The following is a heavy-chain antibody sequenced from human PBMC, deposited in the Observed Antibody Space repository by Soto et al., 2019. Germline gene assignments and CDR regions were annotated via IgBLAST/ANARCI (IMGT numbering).Heavy chain of an antibody. D-gene: IGHD2-15*01. V-gene: IGHV4-59*08. CDR2: IYYSGST. CDR1: GGSISSYY. Sequence: SSETLSLTCTVSGGSISSYYWSWIRQPPGKGLEWIGYIYYSGSTNYNPSLKSRVTISVDTSKNQFSLKLSSVTAADTAVYYCARHVGKIRAFDIWGQGTMVTVSS. CDR3: ARHVGKIRAFDI. J-gene: IGHJ3*02.